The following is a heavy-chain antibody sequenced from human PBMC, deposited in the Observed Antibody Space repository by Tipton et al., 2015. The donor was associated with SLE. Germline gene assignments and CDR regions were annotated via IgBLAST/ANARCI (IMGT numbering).Heavy chain of an antibody. CDR1: GGSISSLY. V-gene: IGHV4-59*11. D-gene: IGHD2-2*01. CDR3: AGGLWIVVVPAAQDYYYMDV. J-gene: IGHJ6*03. CDR2: IYYSGST. Sequence: TLSLTCTVSGGSISSLYWSWLRQPPGKGLEWIGYIYYSGSTHYNPPLKSRAPIPVDTSKNQFSLKLSSVTAADTAVYYCAGGLWIVVVPAAQDYYYMDVWGKGTTVTVSS.